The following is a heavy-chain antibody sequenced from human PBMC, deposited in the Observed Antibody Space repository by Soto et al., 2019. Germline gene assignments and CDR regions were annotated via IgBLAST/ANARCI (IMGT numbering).Heavy chain of an antibody. Sequence: ASVKVSCKASGGTFSIYAITWVRQAPGQGLEWMGGIIPIFGTANYAQKFQGRVTITADESTSTAYMELSSLRSEDTAVYYCARDYGVGYCSGGSCSHFDYWGQGTLVTVSS. V-gene: IGHV1-69*13. D-gene: IGHD2-15*01. CDR2: IIPIFGTA. CDR1: GGTFSIYA. CDR3: ARDYGVGYCSGGSCSHFDY. J-gene: IGHJ4*02.